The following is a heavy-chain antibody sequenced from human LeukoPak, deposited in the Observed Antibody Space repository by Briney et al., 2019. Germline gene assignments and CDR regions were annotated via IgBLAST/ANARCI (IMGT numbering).Heavy chain of an antibody. CDR3: ARAPTAYCLSTTCQPYFDY. D-gene: IGHD2-2*01. Sequence: GGSLRLSCAASGFTVSSNYMSWVRQAPGKGLEWVSVIYSGGSTYYADSVKGRFTISRDNSKNTLYLQMSSLRAEDTAVYYCARAPTAYCLSTTCQPYFDYWGQGTLVTVSS. J-gene: IGHJ4*02. CDR1: GFTVSSNY. CDR2: IYSGGST. V-gene: IGHV3-66*01.